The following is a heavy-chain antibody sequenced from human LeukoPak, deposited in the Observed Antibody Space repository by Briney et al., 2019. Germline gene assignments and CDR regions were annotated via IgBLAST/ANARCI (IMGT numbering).Heavy chain of an antibody. D-gene: IGHD3-10*01. V-gene: IGHV4-39*01. J-gene: IGHJ5*02. Sequence: SETLSLTCTVSGGSISSSSYYWGWIRQPPGKGLEWIGSIYYSGSTYYNPSLKSRVTISVDTSKNQFSLKLSSVTAADTAVYYCALKIRFGESNWFDPWGQGTLVTVSS. CDR2: IYYSGST. CDR3: ALKIRFGESNWFDP. CDR1: GGSISSSSYY.